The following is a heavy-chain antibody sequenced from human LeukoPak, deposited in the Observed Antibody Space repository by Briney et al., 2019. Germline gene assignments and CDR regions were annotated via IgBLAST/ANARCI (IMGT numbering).Heavy chain of an antibody. J-gene: IGHJ6*03. CDR2: IIPIFGTA. V-gene: IGHV1-69*05. Sequence: GAPVKVSCKASGGTFSSYAISWVRQAPGQGLEWMGRIIPIFGTANYAQKFQGRVTITTDESTSTAYMELSSLRSEDTAVYYCASGSYYDFWSGYSRYYYYYMDVWGKGTTVTVSS. CDR3: ASGSYYDFWSGYSRYYYYYMDV. CDR1: GGTFSSYA. D-gene: IGHD3-3*01.